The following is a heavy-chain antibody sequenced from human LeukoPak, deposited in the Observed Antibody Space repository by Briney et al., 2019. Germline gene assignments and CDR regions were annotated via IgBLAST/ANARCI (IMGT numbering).Heavy chain of an antibody. J-gene: IGHJ4*02. CDR1: GGSISSGDYY. CDR3: ARFDSYGYSQYFDY. D-gene: IGHD5-18*01. Sequence: SETLSLTCTVSGGSISSGDYYWSWIRQPPGTGLEWIGYIYYSGSTYYNPSLKSRVTMSVDTSKNQFSLKLSSVTAADTAVYYCARFDSYGYSQYFDYWGQGTLVTVSS. CDR2: IYYSGST. V-gene: IGHV4-30-4*01.